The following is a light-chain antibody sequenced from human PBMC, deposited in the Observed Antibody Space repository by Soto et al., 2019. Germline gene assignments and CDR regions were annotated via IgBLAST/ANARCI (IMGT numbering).Light chain of an antibody. CDR3: QHYNTWPFT. CDR2: GAS. V-gene: IGKV3-15*01. CDR1: QSVSTN. J-gene: IGKJ3*01. Sequence: EIVMTQSPATLSVSLGERATLSCRASQSVSTNLAWYKQKPGQAPRLLIFGASTRATGFPARFGGSGSGSVFTLTTGRLQSEGFAGCYCQHYNTWPFTFGPGTKVDIK.